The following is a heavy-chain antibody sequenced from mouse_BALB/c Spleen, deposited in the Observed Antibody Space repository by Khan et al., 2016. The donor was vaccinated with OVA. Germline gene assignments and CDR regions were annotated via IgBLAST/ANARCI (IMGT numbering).Heavy chain of an antibody. D-gene: IGHD4-1*01. CDR3: ASHLTESFAY. CDR1: GFSFSSYS. V-gene: IGHV5-6*01. CDR2: MSSGGGYT. Sequence: EVELVESGGGLVKPARSLNLTCAASGFSFSSYSMSWVRQIPDKRLEWVATMSSGGGYTYYPACVKGRITISRDNAKNPLYLQMSSLKSEDTSMYYCASHLTESFAYWGQGTLVTVSA. J-gene: IGHJ3*01.